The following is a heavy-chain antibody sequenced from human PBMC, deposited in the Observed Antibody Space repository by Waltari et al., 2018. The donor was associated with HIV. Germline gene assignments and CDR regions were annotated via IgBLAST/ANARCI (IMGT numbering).Heavy chain of an antibody. Sequence: QVQLVQSGAEVKKPGASVKVSCKASGYTFTSYYMHWVRQAPGQGLEWMGIINPSGGSTSYAQKFQGRVTMTRDTSTSTVYMELSSLRSEDTAVYYCARDRPTYYYDSSGLGDYFDYWGQGTLVTVSS. D-gene: IGHD3-22*01. J-gene: IGHJ4*02. CDR2: INPSGGST. V-gene: IGHV1-46*01. CDR1: GYTFTSYY. CDR3: ARDRPTYYYDSSGLGDYFDY.